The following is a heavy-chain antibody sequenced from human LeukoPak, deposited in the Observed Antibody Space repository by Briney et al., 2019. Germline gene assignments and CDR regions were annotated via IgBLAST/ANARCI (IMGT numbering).Heavy chain of an antibody. CDR1: GYTFTSYA. CDR2: INAGNGNT. CDR3: ASGGDIVATEMNY. D-gene: IGHD5-12*01. J-gene: IGHJ4*02. Sequence: ASVEVSCKASGYTFTSYAMHWVRQAPGQRLEWMGWINAGNGNTKYSQKFQGRVTITRDTSASTAYMELSSLRSEDTAVYYCASGGDIVATEMNYWGQGTLVTVSS. V-gene: IGHV1-3*01.